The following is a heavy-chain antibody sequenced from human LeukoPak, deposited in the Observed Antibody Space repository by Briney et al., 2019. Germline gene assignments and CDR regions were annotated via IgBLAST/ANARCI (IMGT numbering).Heavy chain of an antibody. Sequence: PGGSLRLSCAASGFTFSSYWMSWVRQAPGKGLEWVANIKQDGSEKYYVDSVKGRFTISRDNAKNSLYLQMNSLRAEDTAVYYCARVGWQEDPSGSDFDYWGQGTLVTVSS. CDR3: ARVGWQEDPSGSDFDY. V-gene: IGHV3-7*01. CDR2: IKQDGSEK. J-gene: IGHJ4*02. D-gene: IGHD3-22*01. CDR1: GFTFSSYW.